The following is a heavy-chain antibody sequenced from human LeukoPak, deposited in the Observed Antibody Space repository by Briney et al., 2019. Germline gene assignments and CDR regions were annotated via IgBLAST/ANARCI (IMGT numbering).Heavy chain of an antibody. J-gene: IGHJ4*02. V-gene: IGHV3-21*01. D-gene: IGHD3-10*01. Sequence: GGSLRLSCAASGFTFSSYSMNWLRQAPGKGLEGVSSISSSSSYIYYADSVKGRFTSSRDNAKNSLYLQMNSLRAEDTAVYYCARGLYGSGSYNYWGQGTLVTVSS. CDR3: ARGLYGSGSYNY. CDR1: GFTFSSYS. CDR2: ISSSSSYI.